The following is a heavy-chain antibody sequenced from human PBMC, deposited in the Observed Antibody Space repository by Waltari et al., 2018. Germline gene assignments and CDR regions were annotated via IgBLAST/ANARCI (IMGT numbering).Heavy chain of an antibody. CDR3: ARVTDYGGNSGGSDY. D-gene: IGHD4-17*01. CDR2: INPNSGGT. CDR1: GYTFTGYY. V-gene: IGHV1-2*06. J-gene: IGHJ4*02. Sequence: QVQLVQSGAEVKKPGASVKVSCKASGYTFTGYYMHWVRQAPGQGLEWMGRINPNSGGTNYAQKFQGRVTMTRDTSISTAYMELSRLRSDDTAVYYCARVTDYGGNSGGSDYWGQGTLVTVSS.